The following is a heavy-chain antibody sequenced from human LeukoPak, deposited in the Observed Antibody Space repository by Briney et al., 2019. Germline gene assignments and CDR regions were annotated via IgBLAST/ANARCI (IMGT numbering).Heavy chain of an antibody. CDR3: ARAPDGYEAFDI. V-gene: IGHV3-66*01. D-gene: IGHD3-22*01. CDR1: GFTVSSNY. Sequence: GGSLRLSCAASGFTVSSNYMNWVRQAPGKGLEWVSVIYSGGRTYYADSVKGRFTTSRDNSKNTLYLQMNSLRAEGTAVYYCARAPDGYEAFDIWGQGTMVTVSS. J-gene: IGHJ3*02. CDR2: IYSGGRT.